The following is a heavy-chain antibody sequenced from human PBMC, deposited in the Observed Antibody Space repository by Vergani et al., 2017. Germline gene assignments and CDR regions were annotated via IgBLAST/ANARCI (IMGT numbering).Heavy chain of an antibody. CDR3: ARDFNYYDSSGYYRPLDY. CDR1: GGSISSGGYY. D-gene: IGHD3-22*01. J-gene: IGHJ4*02. CDR2: IYYSGST. Sequence: QVQLQQWGAGLLKPSETLSLTCAVYGGSISSGGYYWSWIRQHPGKGLEWIGYIYYSGSTYYNPSLKSRVTISVDTSKNQFSLKLSSVTAADTAVYYCARDFNYYDSSGYYRPLDYWGQGTLVTVSS. V-gene: IGHV4-31*11.